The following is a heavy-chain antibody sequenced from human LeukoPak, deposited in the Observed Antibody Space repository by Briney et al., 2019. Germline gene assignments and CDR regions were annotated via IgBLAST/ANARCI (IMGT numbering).Heavy chain of an antibody. J-gene: IGHJ6*03. CDR1: GGTFSSYA. D-gene: IGHD2-15*01. V-gene: IGHV1-69*05. CDR2: IIPIFGTA. Sequence: SVKVSCKASGGTFSSYASSWVRQAPGQGLEWMGGIIPIFGTANYAQKFQGRVTITTDESTSTPYMERSSLRSEDTAVYYCARGAPDCSGGSCYRRGYYYYMDVWGKGTTVTVSS. CDR3: ARGAPDCSGGSCYRRGYYYYMDV.